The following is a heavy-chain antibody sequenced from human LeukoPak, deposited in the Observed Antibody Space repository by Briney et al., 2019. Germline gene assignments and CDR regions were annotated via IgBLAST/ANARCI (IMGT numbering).Heavy chain of an antibody. CDR1: GFSFSEHY. CDR3: AREVETAPDSGFDF. V-gene: IGHV3-11*01. Sequence: GGSLRLSCAASGFSFSEHYMSWIRQAPGKGLEWISCISASGNVRHHANSVKGRFTISRDNAKNTVYLQMTRLSADDTAVYYCAREVETAPDSGFDFWGRGTLVAVSS. J-gene: IGHJ4*02. D-gene: IGHD5-18*01. CDR2: ISASGNVR.